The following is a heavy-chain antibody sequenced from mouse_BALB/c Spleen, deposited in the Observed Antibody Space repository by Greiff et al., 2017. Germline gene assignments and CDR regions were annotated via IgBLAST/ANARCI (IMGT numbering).Heavy chain of an antibody. CDR3: AREGLYYYGSSYFDY. CDR1: GFNIKDTY. D-gene: IGHD1-1*01. J-gene: IGHJ2*01. V-gene: IGHV14-3*02. CDR2: IDPANGNT. Sequence: EVQLQQSGAELVKPGASVKLSCTASGFNIKDTYMHWVKQRPEQGLEWIGRIDPANGNTKYDPKFQGKATITADTSSNTAYLQLSSLTSEDTAVYYCAREGLYYYGSSYFDYWGQGTTLTVSS.